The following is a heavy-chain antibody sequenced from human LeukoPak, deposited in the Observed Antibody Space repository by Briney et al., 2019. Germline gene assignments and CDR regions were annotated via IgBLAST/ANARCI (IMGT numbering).Heavy chain of an antibody. D-gene: IGHD3-10*01. Sequence: GASVKVSCKASGGTFSSYGISWVRQAPGQGLEWMGWISVHNGNTNYAQKFQGRVTMTTDTSTTTAYMELRSLRSDDTAVYYCARERDYYGSGSPGGIWGQGTMVIVSS. J-gene: IGHJ3*02. CDR1: GGTFSSYG. CDR2: ISVHNGNT. CDR3: ARERDYYGSGSPGGI. V-gene: IGHV1-18*01.